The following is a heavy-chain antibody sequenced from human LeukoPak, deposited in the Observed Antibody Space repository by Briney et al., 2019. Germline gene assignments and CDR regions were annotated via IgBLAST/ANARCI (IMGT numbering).Heavy chain of an antibody. J-gene: IGHJ1*01. V-gene: IGHV4-34*01. CDR3: ARGTTLRLVGATRGEYFQH. CDR1: GGSFSGYY. CDR2: INHSGST. D-gene: IGHD1-26*01. Sequence: SETLSLTCAVYGGSFSGYYWSWIRQPPAKGLEGTGEINHSGSTNYNPSLKSRVTISVDTSKNQFSLKLSSVTAADTAVYYCARGTTLRLVGATRGEYFQHWGQGALVTVSS.